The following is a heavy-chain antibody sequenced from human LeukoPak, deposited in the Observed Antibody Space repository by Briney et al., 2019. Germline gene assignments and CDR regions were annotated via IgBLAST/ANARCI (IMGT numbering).Heavy chain of an antibody. Sequence: PGGSLRLSCAASGFTVSSYWMHWVRQVPGKGLVWVSRMNVEGSVTSYADFVKGRLTISRDIAKNTLYLQMNTLTAEDTAVYYCAGDFGGNSDFWGQGTLVTVSS. CDR2: MNVEGSVT. J-gene: IGHJ4*02. CDR1: GFTVSSYW. CDR3: AGDFGGNSDF. V-gene: IGHV3-74*01. D-gene: IGHD4-23*01.